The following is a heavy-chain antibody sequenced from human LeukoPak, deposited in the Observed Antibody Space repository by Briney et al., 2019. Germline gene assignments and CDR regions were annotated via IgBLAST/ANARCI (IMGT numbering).Heavy chain of an antibody. CDR3: ARGIRRSSGNYYGDNWFDP. J-gene: IGHJ5*02. Sequence: ASVKVSCKASGYTLNVYYMHWVRQAPGQGLEWMGWINPNSGDTNYAQKFQGRVTMTRDTSISTVYMELNRLTSDGTAVYYCARGIRRSSGNYYGDNWFDPWGQGTLVIVSS. CDR2: INPNSGDT. V-gene: IGHV1-2*02. D-gene: IGHD1-26*01. CDR1: GYTLNVYY.